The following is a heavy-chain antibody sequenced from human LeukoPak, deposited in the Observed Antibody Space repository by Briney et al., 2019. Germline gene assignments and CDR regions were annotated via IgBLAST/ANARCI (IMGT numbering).Heavy chain of an antibody. Sequence: GESLKISCKGSGYTFTSYWIGWVRQMPGKGLERMGIIYPGDSDIRYSPSFQGQVTISADKSITTAYLQWSSLKASDTAMYYCARATVTTASLFDYWGQGTLVTVSS. CDR3: ARATVTTASLFDY. D-gene: IGHD4-17*01. J-gene: IGHJ4*02. V-gene: IGHV5-51*01. CDR2: IYPGDSDI. CDR1: GYTFTSYW.